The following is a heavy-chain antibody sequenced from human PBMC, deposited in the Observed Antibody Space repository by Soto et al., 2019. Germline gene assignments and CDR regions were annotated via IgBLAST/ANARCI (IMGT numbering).Heavy chain of an antibody. CDR3: ARGDSEWLLFH. V-gene: IGHV1-8*01. J-gene: IGHJ4*02. Sequence: QVQLVQSGAEVKKPGASVKVSCKASGYTFTNYDINWVRQAAGQGLEWMGWMNPNTGDTGYAQKFQGRVIMTRNTAISTAYMELSSLRSEDTAVYYCARGDSEWLLFHWGQGTLVTVSS. D-gene: IGHD3-3*01. CDR1: GYTFTNYD. CDR2: MNPNTGDT.